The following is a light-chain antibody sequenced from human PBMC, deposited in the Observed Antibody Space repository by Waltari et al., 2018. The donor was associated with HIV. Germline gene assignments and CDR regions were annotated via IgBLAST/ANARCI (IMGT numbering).Light chain of an antibody. CDR3: QQYNHYPMT. CDR2: KAS. J-gene: IGKJ4*01. V-gene: IGKV1-5*03. Sequence: IKMTQSPSTLSASVGDRITITCRASQNIHNYLAWYQQKPGKAPKLLVYKASYLQTGVPQRFSGLGSGTDFSLTISSLQADDFATYYCQQYNHYPMTFGGGTQVEI. CDR1: QNIHNY.